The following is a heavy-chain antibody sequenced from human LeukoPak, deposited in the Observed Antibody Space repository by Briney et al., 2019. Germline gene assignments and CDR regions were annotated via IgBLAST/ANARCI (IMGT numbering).Heavy chain of an antibody. D-gene: IGHD5-18*01. CDR1: GFTVSSNY. Sequence: GGSLRLSCAASGFTVSSNYMSWVRQAPGKGLEWVSIIYSGGSTFYADSVKGRFTISRDNAKNSLYLQMNSLRVEDTALYYCARALRRYSYDYPSPDYWGRGTLVTVSS. CDR2: IYSGGST. V-gene: IGHV3-53*01. CDR3: ARALRRYSYDYPSPDY. J-gene: IGHJ4*02.